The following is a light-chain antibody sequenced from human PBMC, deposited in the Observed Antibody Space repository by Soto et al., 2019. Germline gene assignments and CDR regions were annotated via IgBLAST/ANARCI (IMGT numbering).Light chain of an antibody. CDR3: QQYGNSTCT. Sequence: DIGLTQCPATLSLSPGERATLSCRASQSFXNHFFWYQQKPGQAPRLLXYGASSRATGSPDRFSGSESGTDFTLTISRLEPEDFLAYYCQQYGNSTCTVGQGTRLEIK. J-gene: IGKJ5*01. CDR1: QSFXNHF. V-gene: IGKV3-20*01. CDR2: GAS.